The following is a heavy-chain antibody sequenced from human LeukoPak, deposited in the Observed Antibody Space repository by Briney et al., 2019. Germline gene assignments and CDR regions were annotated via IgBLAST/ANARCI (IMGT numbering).Heavy chain of an antibody. CDR3: ATGRYYDSSGYYRLKIIGHFDY. D-gene: IGHD3-22*01. J-gene: IGHJ4*02. Sequence: ASVTVSFKVSGYTLTELSMHWVRQAPGKGLEWMGGFDPEDGETIYVQKFQGRVTMTEDTSTDTAYMELSSLRSEDTAVYYCATGRYYDSSGYYRLKIIGHFDYWGQGTLVTVSS. CDR1: GYTLTELS. CDR2: FDPEDGET. V-gene: IGHV1-24*01.